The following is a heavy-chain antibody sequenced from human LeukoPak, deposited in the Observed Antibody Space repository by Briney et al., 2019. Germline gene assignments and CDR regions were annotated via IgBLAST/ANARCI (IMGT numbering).Heavy chain of an antibody. V-gene: IGHV3-23*01. CDR1: GFTFSSYG. CDR2: ISGSGGST. Sequence: GGTLRLSCAASGFTFSSYGMSWVRQAPGKGLEWVSAISGSGGSTYYADSVKGRFTISRDNAKNSLYLQMNSLRAEDTAVYYCARGADTGYSSDSWGQGTLVTVSS. J-gene: IGHJ5*02. CDR3: ARGADTGYSSDS. D-gene: IGHD6-19*01.